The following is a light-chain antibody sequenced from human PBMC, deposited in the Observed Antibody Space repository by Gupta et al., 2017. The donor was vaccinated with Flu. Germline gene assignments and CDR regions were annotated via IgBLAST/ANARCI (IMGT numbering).Light chain of an antibody. J-gene: IGLJ2*01. CDR2: GVS. CDR1: SSDVGGYNF. V-gene: IGLV2-14*01. CDR3: SSYTSSTTLV. Sequence: QSALTQPASVSGSPGQSITISCTGVSSDVGGYNFVSWYQHHPGKVPKVIIYGVSSRPSGISNRFSGSKSGNTASLTISGLQVEDEADYYCSSYTSSTTLVFGGGTKLTVL.